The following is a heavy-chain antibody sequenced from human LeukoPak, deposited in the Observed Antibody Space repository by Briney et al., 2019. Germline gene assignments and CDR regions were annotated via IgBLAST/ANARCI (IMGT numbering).Heavy chain of an antibody. CDR2: INSDGYSI. Sequence: GRSLRFSCAASGFTFSGYWMHWVSQAPGKGLVWVSRINSDGYSITYADSVKGRFTISRDNAKNTLYLQMNSLIAEDTAVYFCTRAGYSSGFDSWGQGTLVTVSS. V-gene: IGHV3-74*03. J-gene: IGHJ5*01. CDR3: TRAGYSSGFDS. D-gene: IGHD6-19*01. CDR1: GFTFSGYW.